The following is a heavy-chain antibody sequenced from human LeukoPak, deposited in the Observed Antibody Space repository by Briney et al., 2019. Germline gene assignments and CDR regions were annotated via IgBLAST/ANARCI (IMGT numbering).Heavy chain of an antibody. CDR2: INHSGST. CDR1: GGSFSGYY. V-gene: IGHV4-34*01. J-gene: IGHJ6*02. D-gene: IGHD5-12*01. CDR3: ASSGYRNYYYYYGMDV. Sequence: SETLSLTCAVYGGSFSGYYWSWIRQPPGKGLEWIGEINHSGSTNYNPSLKSRVTISVDTSKNQFCLKLSSVTAADTAVYYCASSGYRNYYYYYGMDVWGQGTTVTVSS.